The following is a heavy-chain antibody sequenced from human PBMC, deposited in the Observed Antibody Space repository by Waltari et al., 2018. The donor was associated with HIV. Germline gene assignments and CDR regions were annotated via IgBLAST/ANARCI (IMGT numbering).Heavy chain of an antibody. J-gene: IGHJ6*02. CDR3: ARAEIAVAGYGMDV. V-gene: IGHV3-66*01. D-gene: IGHD6-19*01. CDR2: IYSGGST. CDR1: GFTVSSNY. Sequence: PGGSLRLSCAASGFTVSSNYMSWVRQAPGKGLEWVSVIYSGGSTYYADSVKGRFTISRDNSKNTLYLQMNSLRAEDTAVYYCARAEIAVAGYGMDVWGQGTTVTVSS.